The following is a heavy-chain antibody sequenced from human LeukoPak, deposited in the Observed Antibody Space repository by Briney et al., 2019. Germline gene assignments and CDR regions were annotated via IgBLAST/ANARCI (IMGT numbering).Heavy chain of an antibody. Sequence: SVKVSCKASGGTFSSYAISWVRQAPGQGLEWMGGIIPIFGTANYAQKFQGRVTITADESTSTAYMELSSLRSEDTAVYYCASVTPYCGGDCYLGAFDIWGQGTTVTVSS. V-gene: IGHV1-69*13. D-gene: IGHD2-21*02. CDR3: ASVTPYCGGDCYLGAFDI. CDR1: GGTFSSYA. CDR2: IIPIFGTA. J-gene: IGHJ3*02.